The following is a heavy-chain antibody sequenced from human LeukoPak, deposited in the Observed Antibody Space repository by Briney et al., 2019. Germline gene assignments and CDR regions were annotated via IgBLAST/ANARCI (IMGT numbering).Heavy chain of an antibody. Sequence: GASVKVSCKACGYTFTSNYRHWVRQAPGQGPEWMGVISPSGGSTTYAQKFQGRVTLTRDMSTSTDYLELSSLRSEDTAVYYCARDNSVGDYAWWFDPWGQGTLVTVSS. J-gene: IGHJ5*02. CDR1: GYTFTSNY. CDR3: ARDNSVGDYAWWFDP. V-gene: IGHV1-46*01. D-gene: IGHD1-26*01. CDR2: ISPSGGST.